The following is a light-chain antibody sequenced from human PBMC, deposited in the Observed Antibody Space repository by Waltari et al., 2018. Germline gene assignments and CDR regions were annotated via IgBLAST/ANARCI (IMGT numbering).Light chain of an antibody. V-gene: IGLV2-23*02. J-gene: IGLJ3*02. CDR1: SSDIGTFNL. Sequence: QSALTQPASVSGSPGQSISISCIGTSSDIGTFNLVSWYLQYPATAPKLLIYDVCQRPSGVSNRFSGSKSGNTASLTISGLQAEDEAIYYCCSYAGSRTWVFGGGAKLTVL. CDR3: CSYAGSRTWV. CDR2: DVC.